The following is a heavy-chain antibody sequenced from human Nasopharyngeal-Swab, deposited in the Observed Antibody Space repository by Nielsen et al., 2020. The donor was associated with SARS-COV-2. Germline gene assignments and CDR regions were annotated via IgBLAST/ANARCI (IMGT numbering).Heavy chain of an antibody. CDR2: ISYDGSNQ. J-gene: IGHJ4*02. Sequence: VRQAPGKGLEWVAVISYDGSNQYYADSVQGRFTFSRDNSKNTLYLQMNSLRAEDTAVCYCVKGPRYSSNWYDLPPSFDFWGQGTLVTVSS. D-gene: IGHD6-13*01. V-gene: IGHV3-30*18. CDR3: VKGPRYSSNWYDLPPSFDF.